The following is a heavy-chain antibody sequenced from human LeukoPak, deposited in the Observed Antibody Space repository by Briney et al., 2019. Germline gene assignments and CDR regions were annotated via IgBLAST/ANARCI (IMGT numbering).Heavy chain of an antibody. V-gene: IGHV3-23*01. D-gene: IGHD3-10*01. Sequence: LTGGSLRLSCAASGFTFSSYAMSWVRQAPGKGLEWVSAISGSGGSTYYADSVKGRFTISRDNSKNTLYLQMNSLRAEDTAVYYCASDYGSGSYPYDAFDIWGQGTMVTVSS. J-gene: IGHJ3*02. CDR2: ISGSGGST. CDR3: ASDYGSGSYPYDAFDI. CDR1: GFTFSSYA.